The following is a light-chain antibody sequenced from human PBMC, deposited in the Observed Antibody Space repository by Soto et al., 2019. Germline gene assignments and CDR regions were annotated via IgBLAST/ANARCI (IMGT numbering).Light chain of an antibody. J-gene: IGLJ1*01. CDR3: GSYAGNTNFV. Sequence: QSVLTQPPSASGSPGRSVTISCTGTRSDIGDSNFVSWYQQHPGEAPNLLIFEINKRPSGVPGRFSGSKSGNTASLTVSGLQAEDEADYYCGSYAGNTNFVFGTGTKVTVL. CDR1: RSDIGDSNF. CDR2: EIN. V-gene: IGLV2-8*01.